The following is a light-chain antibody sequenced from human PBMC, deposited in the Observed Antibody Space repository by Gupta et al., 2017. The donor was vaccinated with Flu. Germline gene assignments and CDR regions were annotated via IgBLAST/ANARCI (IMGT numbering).Light chain of an antibody. CDR1: SSEVGSYNY. V-gene: IGLV2-14*01. Sequence: QSAPTQPASASGSPGPSLAISFTGSSSEVGSYNYDSWYQQHPGKPPKLIIYDVTNGPSGGSTRFSGSKSGNTASLTISGLQAEDEADYYCSSYGAVGLFGGGTKVTVL. J-gene: IGLJ3*02. CDR3: SSYGAVGL. CDR2: DVT.